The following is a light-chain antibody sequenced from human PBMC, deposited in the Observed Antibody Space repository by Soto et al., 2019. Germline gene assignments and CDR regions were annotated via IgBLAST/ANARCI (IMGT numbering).Light chain of an antibody. V-gene: IGLV2-14*01. J-gene: IGLJ2*01. CDR2: DVS. Sequence: QSALTQPASVSGSPGQSITISCTGTSSDVGGYNYVSWYQQHPGKAPKLMIYDVSNRPSGVSNRFSGSKSGNTASLTIYGLKAEDEADYYCSSYTSSSTLDVVFGGGTQLTVL. CDR3: SSYTSSSTLDVV. CDR1: SSDVGGYNY.